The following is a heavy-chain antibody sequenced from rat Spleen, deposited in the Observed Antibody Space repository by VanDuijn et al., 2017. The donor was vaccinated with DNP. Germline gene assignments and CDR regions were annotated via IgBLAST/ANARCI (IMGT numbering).Heavy chain of an antibody. CDR2: ISYNGGTP. J-gene: IGHJ4*01. Sequence: EVQLVESGGGLVQPGRSLKLSCVASGFIFSDYYMAWVRQAPAKGLEWVATISYNGGTPYYRDSVKGRFTISRDNAQSTLYLQMDSLRSEDTASYYCARHWGGYYYVMDAWGQGASVTVSS. CDR1: GFIFSDYY. V-gene: IGHV5-7*01. CDR3: ARHWGGYYYVMDA. D-gene: IGHD1-11*01.